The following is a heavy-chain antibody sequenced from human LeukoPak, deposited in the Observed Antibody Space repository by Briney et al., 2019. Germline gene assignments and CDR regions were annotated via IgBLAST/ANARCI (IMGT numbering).Heavy chain of an antibody. Sequence: SPSLSPTRSVSAGSVSSGGYYSGWIRQHPGRGLEWFGYIFFSGTTYYNPSVNRRVTISVETTKNQCSLKLSSPTAALTAVYYCVGLPLGTMVWGHHGMDVWGQGTTVTVSS. CDR2: IFFSGTT. CDR3: VGLPLGTMVWGHHGMDV. J-gene: IGHJ6*02. V-gene: IGHV4-31*03. D-gene: IGHD3-10*01. CDR1: AGSVSSGGYY.